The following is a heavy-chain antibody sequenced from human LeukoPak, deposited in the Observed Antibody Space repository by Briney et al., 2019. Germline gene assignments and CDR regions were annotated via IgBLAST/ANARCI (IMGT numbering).Heavy chain of an antibody. J-gene: IGHJ4*02. Sequence: SETLSLTCTVSGGSISNYYWSWIRQPPGKGLEWIGYIYYSGKTKYNPSLESRVTISVDTSKNNFSLSLSSVTAADTAVYYCARHYFDSGSYPLDYWGQGTPVTVSS. D-gene: IGHD3-10*01. CDR2: IYYSGKT. CDR3: ARHYFDSGSYPLDY. CDR1: GGSISNYY. V-gene: IGHV4-59*01.